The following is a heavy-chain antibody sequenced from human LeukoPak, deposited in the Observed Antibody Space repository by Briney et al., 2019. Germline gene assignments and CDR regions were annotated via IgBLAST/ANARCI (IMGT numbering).Heavy chain of an antibody. V-gene: IGHV3-30*18. CDR2: ISYDGSNK. CDR3: AKGGQPGYYDSSGYLFDY. D-gene: IGHD3-22*01. CDR1: GFTFSSHG. Sequence: GGSLRLSCAASGFTFSSHGMHWVRQAPGKGLEWVAVISYDGSNKYYADSVKGRFTISRDNSKNTLYLQMNSLRAEDTAVYYCAKGGQPGYYDSSGYLFDYWGQGTLVTVSS. J-gene: IGHJ4*02.